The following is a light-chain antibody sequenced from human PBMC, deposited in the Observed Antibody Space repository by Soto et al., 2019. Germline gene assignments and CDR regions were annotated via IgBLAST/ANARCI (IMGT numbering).Light chain of an antibody. Sequence: QSVLTQPPSASGSPGQRVTTSCSGSSSNIGSNYVYWYQQLPGTAPKLLIHRDDQRPSGVPDRFSGSKSGTSASLAISGLRSEDEAHYYCAAWDDSLSGLFGGGTKLTVL. CDR3: AAWDDSLSGL. J-gene: IGLJ3*02. V-gene: IGLV1-47*02. CDR2: RDD. CDR1: SSNIGSNY.